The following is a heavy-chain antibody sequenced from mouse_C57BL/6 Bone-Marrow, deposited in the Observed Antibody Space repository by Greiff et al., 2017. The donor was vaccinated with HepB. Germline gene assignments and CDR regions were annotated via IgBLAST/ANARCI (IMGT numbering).Heavy chain of an antibody. D-gene: IGHD1-1*01. Sequence: EVKLMESGEGLVKPGGSLKLSCAASGFTFSSYAMSWVRQTPEKRLEWVAYISSGGDYIYYADTVKGRFTISRDNARNTLYLQMSSLKSEDTAMYYCTTIYYYGSYAMDYWGQGTSVTVSS. CDR1: GFTFSSYA. J-gene: IGHJ4*01. V-gene: IGHV5-9-1*02. CDR3: TTIYYYGSYAMDY. CDR2: ISSGGDYI.